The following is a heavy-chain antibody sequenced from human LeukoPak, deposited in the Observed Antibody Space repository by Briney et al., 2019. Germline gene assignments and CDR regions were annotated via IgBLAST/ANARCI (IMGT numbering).Heavy chain of an antibody. J-gene: IGHJ4*02. CDR2: IYYSGST. V-gene: IGHV4-59*01. D-gene: IGHD5-12*01. CDR3: ARVPPQYDWLRFDY. CDR1: GGSISSYY. Sequence: PSETLSLTCTVSGGSISSYYWSWIRQPPGKGLEWIGYIYYSGSTNYNPSLKSRVTISVDTSKNQFSLKLGSVTAADTAVYYCARVPPQYDWLRFDYWGQGTLVTVSS.